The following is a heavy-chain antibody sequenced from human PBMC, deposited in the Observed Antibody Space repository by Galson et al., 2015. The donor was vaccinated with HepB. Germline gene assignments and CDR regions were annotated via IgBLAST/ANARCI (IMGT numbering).Heavy chain of an antibody. CDR3: ARADEIAYCGGDCPLGDY. D-gene: IGHD2-21*01. CDR1: GYTFTSYA. CDR2: INTNTGNP. V-gene: IGHV7-4-1*02. J-gene: IGHJ4*02. Sequence: SVKVSCKASGYTFTSYAMNWVRQAPGQGLEWMGWINTNTGNPTYAQGFTGRFVFSLDTSVSTAYLQISSLKAEDTAVYYCARADEIAYCGGDCPLGDYWGQGTLVTVSS.